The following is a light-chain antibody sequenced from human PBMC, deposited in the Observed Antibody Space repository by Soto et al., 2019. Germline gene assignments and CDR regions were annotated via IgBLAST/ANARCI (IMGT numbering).Light chain of an antibody. CDR2: GAS. CDR3: QQYDKWPPRT. J-gene: IGKJ1*01. Sequence: EIVLTQSPGTLSLSPGERATLSCRASQSVSSSYVAWYQQKPGQAPRLLIYGASSRATGIPDRFSGSGSGTEFTLTISSLQSEDSAVYYCQQYDKWPPRTFGQGTKVDI. V-gene: IGKV3-20*01. CDR1: QSVSSSY.